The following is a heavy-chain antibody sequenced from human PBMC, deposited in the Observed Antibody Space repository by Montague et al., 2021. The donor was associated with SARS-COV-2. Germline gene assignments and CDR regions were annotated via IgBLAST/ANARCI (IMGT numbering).Heavy chain of an antibody. V-gene: IGHV4-59*01. Sequence: SETLSLTCTVSGDSIISFYWTWVRQSPGKGLEWIGNVYYTGNTKYKPSLEGRVTISVDTSKSQFSLKLSSVTAADTAVYYCARDQANYSLDVWGQGTTVTVSS. CDR2: VYYTGNT. CDR3: ARDQANYSLDV. J-gene: IGHJ6*02. CDR1: GDSIISFY.